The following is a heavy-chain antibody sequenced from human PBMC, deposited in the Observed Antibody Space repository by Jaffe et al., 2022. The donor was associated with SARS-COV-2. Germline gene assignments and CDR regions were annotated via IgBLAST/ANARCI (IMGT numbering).Heavy chain of an antibody. Sequence: QVQVVESGGGLVKPGGSLRVSCAASGFTFSDYYMTWIRQAPGKGLEWVSSISGSGGATYYSDSVKGRFTISRDNAKNSLYLQMNSLRAEDTAVYYCARGGVGPTLWHSFDFWGQGALVTVSS. CDR1: GFTFSDYY. CDR3: ARGGVGPTLWHSFDF. V-gene: IGHV3-11*01. D-gene: IGHD1-26*01. J-gene: IGHJ4*02. CDR2: ISGSGGAT.